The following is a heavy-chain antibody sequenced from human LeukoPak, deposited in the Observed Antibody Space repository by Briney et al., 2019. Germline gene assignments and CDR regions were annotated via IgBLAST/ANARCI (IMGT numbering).Heavy chain of an antibody. CDR3: ATNIGYSYGSPFGY. CDR2: ISSSSGTI. D-gene: IGHD5-18*01. CDR1: GFTFSSYS. V-gene: IGHV3-48*04. J-gene: IGHJ4*02. Sequence: PGESLRLSCAASGFTFSSYSMNWVRQAPGKGLEWVSYISSSSGTIYYADSVKGRFTISRDNAKNSLYLQMNSLRAEDTAVYYCATNIGYSYGSPFGYWGQGTLVTVSS.